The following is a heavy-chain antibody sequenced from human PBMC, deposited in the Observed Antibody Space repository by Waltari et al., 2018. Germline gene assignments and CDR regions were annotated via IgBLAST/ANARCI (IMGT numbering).Heavy chain of an antibody. CDR3: ARQPDITFFGVAPFDY. CDR2: IYPGDPDT. J-gene: IGHJ4*02. V-gene: IGHV5-51*01. CDR1: GYRFANHW. D-gene: IGHD3-3*01. Sequence: EVQLVQSGAEVKKPGESLKISCKGSGYRFANHWIGWVRQMPGKGLEWMGIIYPGDPDTRYSPSFQGRVTISADKSISTAYLQWSSLKASDTAIYFCARQPDITFFGVAPFDYWGQGTLVTVSS.